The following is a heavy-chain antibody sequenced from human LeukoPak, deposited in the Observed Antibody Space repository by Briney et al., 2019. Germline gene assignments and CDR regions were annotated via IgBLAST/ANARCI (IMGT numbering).Heavy chain of an antibody. CDR3: VRLSVVSPHRYFDL. Sequence: SETLSLTCTVSGGSMSGYHWSWIRQPPGKGLEWIAYIYYTGQTNYNSSLKSRVTISLDTSKNQFSLTLTSVTAADTAVYYCVRLSVVSPHRYFDLWGRGTLVTVSS. J-gene: IGHJ2*01. CDR2: IYYTGQT. V-gene: IGHV4-59*08. D-gene: IGHD4-23*01. CDR1: GGSMSGYH.